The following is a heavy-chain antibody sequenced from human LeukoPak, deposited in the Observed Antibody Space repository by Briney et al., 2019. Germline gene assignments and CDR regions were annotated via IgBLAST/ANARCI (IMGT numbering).Heavy chain of an antibody. Sequence: PGGSLRLSCAASGFTFSSYWMHWVRQAPGKGLVWVSRISPDGSTTGHADSVKGRFTLSRDNAKNALYLQMSSLRAEDTALYYCARDFDFWSAIRGQGTLVTVSS. D-gene: IGHD3-3*01. V-gene: IGHV3-74*01. CDR1: GFTFSSYW. CDR3: ARDFDFWSAI. CDR2: ISPDGSTT. J-gene: IGHJ4*02.